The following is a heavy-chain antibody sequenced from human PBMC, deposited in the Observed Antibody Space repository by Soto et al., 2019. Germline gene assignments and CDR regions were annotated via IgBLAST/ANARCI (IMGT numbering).Heavy chain of an antibody. CDR2: IYPGDSDT. V-gene: IGHV5-51*01. CDR3: ARPFDTSGWYDH. J-gene: IGHJ5*02. Sequence: GESLKISCKGSGYSFATYWIAWVRQMPGKGLECMGIIYPGDSDTRYSPSFQGQVTISADKSINTAYLQWSSLKASDSAIYYCARPFDTSGWYDHWGQGTLVTVSS. D-gene: IGHD6-19*01. CDR1: GYSFATYW.